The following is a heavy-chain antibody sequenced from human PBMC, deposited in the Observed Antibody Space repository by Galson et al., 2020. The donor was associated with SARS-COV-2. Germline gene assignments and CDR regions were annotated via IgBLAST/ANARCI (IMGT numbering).Heavy chain of an antibody. CDR2: INHSGST. J-gene: IGHJ6*03. D-gene: IGHD4-4*01. V-gene: IGHV4-34*01. Sequence: SQTLSLTCAVYGGSFSGYYWSWIRQPPGKGLEWIGEINHSGSTNYNPSLKSRVTISVDTSKNQFSLKLSSVTAADTAVYYCARGAAGTTVTTLGFGFYYYYYMDVWGKGTTVTVSS. CDR1: GGSFSGYY. CDR3: ARGAAGTTVTTLGFGFYYYYYMDV.